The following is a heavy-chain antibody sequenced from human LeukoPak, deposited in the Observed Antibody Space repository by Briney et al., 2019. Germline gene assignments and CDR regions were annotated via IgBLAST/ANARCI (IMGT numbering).Heavy chain of an antibody. Sequence: ASVKVSCKASGYTFTSYDINWVRQATGQGLEWMGWMNPNSGNTGYAQKFQGRVTMTRNTSISTAYMELSSLRSEDTAVYYCARYHTAGTMFNFDYWGQGTLVTVSS. V-gene: IGHV1-8*01. CDR3: ARYHTAGTMFNFDY. CDR1: GYTFTSYD. J-gene: IGHJ4*02. D-gene: IGHD3-10*02. CDR2: MNPNSGNT.